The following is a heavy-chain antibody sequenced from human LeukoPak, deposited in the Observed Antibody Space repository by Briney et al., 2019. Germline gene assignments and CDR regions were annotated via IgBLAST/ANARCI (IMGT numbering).Heavy chain of an antibody. CDR2: INWDGTST. CDR3: ASGDMNGWYFDR. J-gene: IGHJ4*02. CDR1: AFIFHDHG. V-gene: IGHV3-20*04. D-gene: IGHD6-19*01. Sequence: PGGSLRLSCAASAFIFHDHGMSWVRQGPGKGLEWVSGINWDGTSTVYADSVKGGFTISGDNAKNSLYLQMNSLRVEDTALYYCASGDMNGWYFDRWGQGTLVTVSS.